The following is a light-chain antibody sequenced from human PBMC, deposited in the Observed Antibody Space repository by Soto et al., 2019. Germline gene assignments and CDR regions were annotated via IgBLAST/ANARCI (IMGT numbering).Light chain of an antibody. CDR3: ATWDDSLDAVL. Sequence: QSVLTQPPSASGTPGQRVTISCSGSSSNIGSNTVNWYQQLPGTAPKLLIYNNNQRPSGVPDRFSGSKSGTSASLAISGPQSEDEADYYCATWDDSLDAVLFGGGTKLTVL. CDR2: NNN. CDR1: SSNIGSNT. V-gene: IGLV1-44*01. J-gene: IGLJ2*01.